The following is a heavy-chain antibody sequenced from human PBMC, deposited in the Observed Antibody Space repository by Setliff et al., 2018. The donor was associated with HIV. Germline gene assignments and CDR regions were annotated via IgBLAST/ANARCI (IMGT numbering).Heavy chain of an antibody. CDR2: IDHRGRP. V-gene: IGHV4-34*01. J-gene: IGHJ4*02. D-gene: IGHD2-2*01. CDR1: GGSFSDYY. CDR3: ARDRMPMASWVPDK. Sequence: SETLSLTCGIYGGSFSDYYWSWIRQPPGKGLEWIGEIDHRGRPKYNPSLNSRVTMSVDKSRNQFSLKVSSVTAADTAVYYCARDRMPMASWVPDKWGQGTLVTVSS.